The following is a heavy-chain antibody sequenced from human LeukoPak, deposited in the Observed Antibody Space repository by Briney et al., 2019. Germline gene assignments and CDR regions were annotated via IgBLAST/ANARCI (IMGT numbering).Heavy chain of an antibody. J-gene: IGHJ6*03. CDR2: INPNTGGT. Sequence: ASVKVSCKASGYTFTGYYMHWVRQDPRQGLQWMGWINPNTGGTDYAQKFQGRVTMRRDTYISTVYMEMSSLRSADTAVYYCARAASVPAGDYHYWYMDVWGKGTTVTVSS. CDR1: GYTFTGYY. V-gene: IGHV1-2*02. CDR3: ARAASVPAGDYHYWYMDV. D-gene: IGHD2-2*01.